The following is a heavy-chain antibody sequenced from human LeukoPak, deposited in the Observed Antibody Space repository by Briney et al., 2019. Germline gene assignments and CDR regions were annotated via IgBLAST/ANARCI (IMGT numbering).Heavy chain of an antibody. V-gene: IGHV4-4*02. CDR1: GGSLKSNNW. J-gene: IGHJ4*02. CDR3: ARVVGATEIREYYFDY. CDR2: IYHSGST. D-gene: IGHD1-26*01. Sequence: SETLSLTCAVSGGSLKSNNWWSWVRPPPGEGLGWIGEIYHSGSTNYNPSLESRVTISVDRSKNQFSLKLSSVTAADTAVYYCARVVGATEIREYYFDYWGQGTLVTVSS.